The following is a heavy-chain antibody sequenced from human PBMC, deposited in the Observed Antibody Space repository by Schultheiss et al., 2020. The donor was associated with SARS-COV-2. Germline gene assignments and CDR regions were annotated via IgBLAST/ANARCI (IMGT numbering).Heavy chain of an antibody. CDR2: INPRLGGT. J-gene: IGHJ1*01. CDR3: ARGLDYDSSGCFLG. D-gene: IGHD3-22*01. Sequence: ASVKVSCKASGYTFTGYYLHWVRQAPGQGLEWMGWINPRLGGTNFTQKFQGRVTMTRDTSISTAYMELSSLRSDDTAVYYCARGLDYDSSGCFLGWGQGTLVTVSS. CDR1: GYTFTGYY. V-gene: IGHV1-2*02.